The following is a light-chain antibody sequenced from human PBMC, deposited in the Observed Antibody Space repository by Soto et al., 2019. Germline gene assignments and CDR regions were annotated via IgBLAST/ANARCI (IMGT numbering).Light chain of an antibody. CDR1: SSNIGAGYD. Sequence: QSVLTQPPSVSGAPGQSVTISCTGSSSNIGAGYDVHWYQQLPGTAPKPLIYGNSNRPSGVPDRFSGSKSGTSASLAITGLQAEDEADYYCQSYDSSLSGYVVFGGGTKLTVL. CDR3: QSYDSSLSGYVV. V-gene: IGLV1-40*01. CDR2: GNS. J-gene: IGLJ2*01.